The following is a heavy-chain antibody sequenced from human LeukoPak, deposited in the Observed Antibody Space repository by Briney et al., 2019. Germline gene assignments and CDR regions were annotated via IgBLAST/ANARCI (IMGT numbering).Heavy chain of an antibody. CDR3: ASYIVGPTLDQ. CDR2: IYSDNT. D-gene: IGHD1-26*01. Sequence: GGSLRLSCTVSGFTVSSNSMSWVRQAPGKGLEWVSFIYSDNTHYSDSVKGRFTISRDNAKNSVYLQMNSLRAEDTAVYYCASYIVGPTLDQWGQGTLVTVSS. CDR1: GFTVSSNS. J-gene: IGHJ4*02. V-gene: IGHV3-53*01.